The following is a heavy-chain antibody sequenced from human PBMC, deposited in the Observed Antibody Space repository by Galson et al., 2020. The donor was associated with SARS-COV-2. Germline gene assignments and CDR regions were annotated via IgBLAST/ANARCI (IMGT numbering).Heavy chain of an antibody. CDR2: IYPGDSDT. D-gene: IGHD4-17*01. V-gene: IGHV5-51*01. J-gene: IGHJ4*02. CDR3: VREMTKVTTLFDL. Sequence: GESLKISCKRSGYIFTTSWIGWVRQMPGKGLEWMGIIYPGDSDTRYSPSFEGQVTISVDKSISTAYLQWSSLKASDTAMYYCVREMTKVTTLFDLWGQGTLVTVSS. CDR1: GYIFTTSW.